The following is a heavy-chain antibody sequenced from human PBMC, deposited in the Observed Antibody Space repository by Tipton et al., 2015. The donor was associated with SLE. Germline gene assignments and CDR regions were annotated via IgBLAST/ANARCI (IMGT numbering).Heavy chain of an antibody. CDR2: IKQDG. CDR3: ARGRAGRAGNDFYYYMDV. V-gene: IGHV3-7*01. CDR1: DFNFNYFW. J-gene: IGHJ6*03. D-gene: IGHD3-10*01. Sequence: SLRLSCAVSDFNFNYFWMSWVRQAPGKGLEWVANIKQDGYADSVTGRFTVSRDNAKNLLFLQMNSLRADDTAVYYCARGRAGRAGNDFYYYMDVWGKGTTVTVSS.